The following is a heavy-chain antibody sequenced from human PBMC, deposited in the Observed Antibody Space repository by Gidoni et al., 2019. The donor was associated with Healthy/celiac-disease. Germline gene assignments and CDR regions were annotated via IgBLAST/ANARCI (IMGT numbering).Heavy chain of an antibody. V-gene: IGHV1-69*01. D-gene: IGHD4-17*01. Sequence: QVQLVQSGAEVKKPGSSVKVSCKASGGTFSSYAISWVRQAPGQGLEWMGGIIPIFGTANYAQKFQGRVTITADESTSTAYMELSSLRSEDTAVYYCARCDYGDYGGMGIARAYYYGMDVWGQGTTVTVSS. J-gene: IGHJ6*02. CDR3: ARCDYGDYGGMGIARAYYYGMDV. CDR2: IIPIFGTA. CDR1: GGTFSSYA.